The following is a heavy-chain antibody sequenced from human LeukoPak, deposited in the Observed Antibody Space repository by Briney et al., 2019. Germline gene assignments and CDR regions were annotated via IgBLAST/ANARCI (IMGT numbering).Heavy chain of an antibody. CDR1: GYILTAYY. CDR3: ARMPTEPL. Sequence: VASVKVSCKASGYILTAYYMDWVRQVPGQGLEWMGWINPKNGDTNYAAKFQGRVTMTRDTSISTVYMELSRLTSDDTAVYYCARMPTEPLWGQGALVTVSP. V-gene: IGHV1-2*02. CDR2: INPKNGDT. J-gene: IGHJ4*02. D-gene: IGHD2-2*01.